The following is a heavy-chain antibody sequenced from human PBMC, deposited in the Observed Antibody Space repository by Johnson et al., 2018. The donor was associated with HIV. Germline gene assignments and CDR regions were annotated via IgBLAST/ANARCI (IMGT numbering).Heavy chain of an antibody. CDR2: IWYDGSNK. J-gene: IGHJ3*02. CDR3: AKEGYSRSFDI. D-gene: IGHD2-21*01. Sequence: QVQLVESGGGVVQPGRSLRLSCAASGFTFSSHPMHWVRQAPGKGLEWVAVIWYDGSNKYYADSVKGRFTISRDNSKNRLYLQMNSLRGEDTSVYHCAKEGYSRSFDIWGQGTMVNVSS. CDR1: GFTFSSHP. V-gene: IGHV3-30*04.